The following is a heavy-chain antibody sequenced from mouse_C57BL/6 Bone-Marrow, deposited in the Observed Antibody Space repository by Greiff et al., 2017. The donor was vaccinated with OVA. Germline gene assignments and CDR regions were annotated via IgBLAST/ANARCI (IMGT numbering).Heavy chain of an antibody. Sequence: VQLQQPGAELVMPGASVKLSCKASGYTFTSYWMHWVKQRPGQGLEWIGEIDPSDSYTNYNQKFKGKSTLTVDKSSSTAYMQLSSLTSEDSAVYYCATIYYYGSRAPIDYWGQGTTLTVSS. D-gene: IGHD1-1*01. CDR1: GYTFTSYW. CDR2: IDPSDSYT. J-gene: IGHJ2*01. CDR3: ATIYYYGSRAPIDY. V-gene: IGHV1-69*01.